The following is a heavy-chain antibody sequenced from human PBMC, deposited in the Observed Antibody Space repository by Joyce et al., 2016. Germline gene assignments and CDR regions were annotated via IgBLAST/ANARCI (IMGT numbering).Heavy chain of an antibody. Sequence: QVQLQESGPGLLKPSQTLSLTCTVSGGSISSDTYYWSWIRQLPGKGLEWIGYIYYRGSTHYNPSLSSRATISPDTSKNHFSLKLSSVTAADTAVYHCANSLSDAGVFDYWGQGTVVTVSS. J-gene: IGHJ4*02. CDR2: IYYRGST. V-gene: IGHV4-31*03. D-gene: IGHD3-10*01. CDR3: ANSLSDAGVFDY. CDR1: GGSISSDTYY.